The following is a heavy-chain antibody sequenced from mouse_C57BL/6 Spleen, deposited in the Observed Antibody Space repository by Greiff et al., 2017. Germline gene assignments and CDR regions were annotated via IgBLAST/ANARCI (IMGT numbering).Heavy chain of an antibody. CDR1: GYTFTSYW. Sequence: QVQLQQPGAELVKPGASVKLSCKASGYTFTSYWMHWVKQRPGQGLEWIGMFHPNSGSTNDNEKFKSKATLTVDKSSSTAYMQLSSLTSEDSAVYYCARSGWDLDYWGQGTTLTVSS. D-gene: IGHD4-1*01. CDR2: FHPNSGST. J-gene: IGHJ2*01. V-gene: IGHV1-64*01. CDR3: ARSGWDLDY.